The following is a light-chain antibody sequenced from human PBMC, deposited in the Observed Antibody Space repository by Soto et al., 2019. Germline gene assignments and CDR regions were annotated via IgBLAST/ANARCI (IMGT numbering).Light chain of an antibody. V-gene: IGKV3-20*01. CDR2: GAS. CDR1: QSVSTSY. CDR3: QQYSSSPHT. J-gene: IGKJ2*01. Sequence: EIVLTQSPATLSLSPGERATLSCRASQSVSTSYLAWYQQKPGQAPRLLIYGASSRATGIPDRFSGSGSGTDFTLTVSRLQPEDFAVYYCQQYSSSPHTFGQGTKLEIK.